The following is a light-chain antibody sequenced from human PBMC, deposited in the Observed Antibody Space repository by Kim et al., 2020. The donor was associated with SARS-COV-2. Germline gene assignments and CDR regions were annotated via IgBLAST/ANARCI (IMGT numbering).Light chain of an antibody. CDR1: SLRNYY. Sequence: SSELTQDPAVSVALGQTVRITCQGDSLRNYYASWYQLKPGQAPVVVIYGKNNRPSGIPDRFSGSTSGNTASLTITGARAEDEGDYFCNSLDSRTNQMVFG. CDR2: GKN. CDR3: NSLDSRTNQMV. J-gene: IGLJ3*02. V-gene: IGLV3-19*01.